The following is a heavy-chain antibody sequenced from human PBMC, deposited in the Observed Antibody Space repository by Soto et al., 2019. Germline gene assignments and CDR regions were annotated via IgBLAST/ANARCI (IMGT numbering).Heavy chain of an antibody. Sequence: ASVKVSCKASGYSFTSYGISWVRQAPGQGLEWMGWISAYNGNTNYAQKLQGRVTMTTDTSTSTAYMELRSLRSDDTAVYYCARASGDSSGWCPIYYYYGMDVWGQGTTVTVSS. D-gene: IGHD6-19*01. CDR3: ARASGDSSGWCPIYYYYGMDV. CDR1: GYSFTSYG. J-gene: IGHJ6*02. V-gene: IGHV1-18*01. CDR2: ISAYNGNT.